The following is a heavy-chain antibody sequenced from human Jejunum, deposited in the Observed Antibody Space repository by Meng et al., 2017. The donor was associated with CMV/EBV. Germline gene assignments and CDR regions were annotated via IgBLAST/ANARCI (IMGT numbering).Heavy chain of an antibody. J-gene: IGHJ5*01. CDR2: ISYDGVNK. CDR1: GFPFSSYA. Sequence: CAASGFPFSSYAMHWVRQAPGKGLEWVAVISYDGVNKHYADSVKGRFTISRDISKNTLFLQMNSLRVDDTAVYYCARAGSASWSPDSWGQGTLVTVSS. CDR3: ARAGSASWSPDS. V-gene: IGHV3-30*04. D-gene: IGHD2-2*01.